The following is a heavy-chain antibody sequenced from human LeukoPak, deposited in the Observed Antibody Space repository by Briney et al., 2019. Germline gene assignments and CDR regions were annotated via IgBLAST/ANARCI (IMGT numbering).Heavy chain of an antibody. Sequence: PGGSLRLSCAASGFTFSSYEMNWVRQAPGKGLEWVSYISSSGSAIYYADSVKGRFTISRDNAKNSLYLQMNSLRAEDTAVYNCAREGCGGDCIFNWFDPWGQGTLVTVSS. CDR3: AREGCGGDCIFNWFDP. D-gene: IGHD2-21*02. CDR1: GFTFSSYE. J-gene: IGHJ5*02. V-gene: IGHV3-48*03. CDR2: ISSSGSAI.